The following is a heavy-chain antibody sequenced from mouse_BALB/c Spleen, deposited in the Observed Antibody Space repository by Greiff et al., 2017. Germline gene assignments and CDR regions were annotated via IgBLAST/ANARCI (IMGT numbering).Heavy chain of an antibody. J-gene: IGHJ3*01. D-gene: IGHD1-1*01. CDR1: GYAFSSYW. V-gene: IGHV1-80*01. CDR2: IYPGDGDT. CDR3: ASAYNCTTGFAY. Sequence: QVQLQQSGAELVRPGSSVKISCKASGYAFSSYWMNWVKQRPGQGLEWIGQIYPGDGDTTYNGKFKGKATLTADKSSSTAYMHLSSLTSEDSAVYFCASAYNCTTGFAYWGQGTLVTVSA.